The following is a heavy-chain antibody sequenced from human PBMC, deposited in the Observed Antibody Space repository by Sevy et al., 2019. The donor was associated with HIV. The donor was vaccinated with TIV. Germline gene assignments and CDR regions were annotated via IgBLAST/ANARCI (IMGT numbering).Heavy chain of an antibody. CDR2: ISHDGINE. CDR1: GFSFSYYG. CDR3: PIAYSGRYSHSYLYALDV. Sequence: GGCLRLSCIGSGFSFSYYGIHWVRQAPGKGLDWIALISHDGINEYYADSVKGRFTISRDNSKNTVYLEMNSLRNEDTAIYFWPIAYSGRYSHSYLYALDVWGQGTTVTVSS. V-gene: IGHV3-30*03. D-gene: IGHD1-26*01. J-gene: IGHJ6*02.